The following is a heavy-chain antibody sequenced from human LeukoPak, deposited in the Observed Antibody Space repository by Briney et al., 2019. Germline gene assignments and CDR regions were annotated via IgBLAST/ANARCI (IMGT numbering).Heavy chain of an antibody. Sequence: GSLRLSCAASGFTFSGYAKQWVRQAPGQGLEWVAVILYDGTNKYYADSVKGRFTISRDNSKSTLYLQMDSLRPEDTAVYYCARGWPPDYWGQGTLVTVSS. V-gene: IGHV3-30-3*01. CDR2: ILYDGTNK. CDR3: ARGWPPDY. J-gene: IGHJ4*02. D-gene: IGHD5-24*01. CDR1: GFTFSGYA.